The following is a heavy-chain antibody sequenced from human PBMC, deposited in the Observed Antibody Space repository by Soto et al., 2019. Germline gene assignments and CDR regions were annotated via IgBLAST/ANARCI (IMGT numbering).Heavy chain of an antibody. CDR1: GYTFITYG. CDR3: ARDTSHYFDH. V-gene: IGHV1-18*01. J-gene: IGHJ4*02. CDR2: ITPYNGKT. Sequence: VKVSCKASGYTFITYGVTWVRQAPGQGLEWMGWITPYNGKTHYAQKFQDRVTMTTDTAATTAYMELRSLTSDDSAMYFCARDTSHYFDHWGQGTLVTVSS. D-gene: IGHD2-2*01.